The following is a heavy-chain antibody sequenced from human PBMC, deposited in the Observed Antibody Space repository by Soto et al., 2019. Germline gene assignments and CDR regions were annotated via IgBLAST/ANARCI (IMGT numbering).Heavy chain of an antibody. CDR3: ARGLILWFGELSRRGRYYYYMDV. D-gene: IGHD3-10*01. V-gene: IGHV4-34*01. Sequence: QVQLQQWGAGLLKPSETLSLTCAVYGGSFSGYQWTWIRQTPGKGLEWIGEINDSGNINYNPSLKSRVTIFLDTPKKQISLKLSSVTAADTAVYYCARGLILWFGELSRRGRYYYYMDVWGEGTTVIVSS. J-gene: IGHJ6*03. CDR2: INDSGNI. CDR1: GGSFSGYQ.